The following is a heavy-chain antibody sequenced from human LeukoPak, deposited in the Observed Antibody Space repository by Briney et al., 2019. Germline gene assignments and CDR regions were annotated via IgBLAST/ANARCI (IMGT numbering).Heavy chain of an antibody. CDR2: IWYDGSNK. D-gene: IGHD5-12*01. CDR3: APRSGYDSH. V-gene: IGHV3-30*02. CDR1: GFTFSDYA. J-gene: IGHJ4*02. Sequence: GGSLRLSCAASGFTFSDYAMHWVRQAPGKGLEWVTFIWYDGSNKYYADSVKGRFTISRDNSKNTVYLEMDSLRAEDTAVYYCAPRSGYDSHWGQGTLVTVSS.